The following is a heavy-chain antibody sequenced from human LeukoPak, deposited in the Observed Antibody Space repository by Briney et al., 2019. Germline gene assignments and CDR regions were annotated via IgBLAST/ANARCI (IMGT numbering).Heavy chain of an antibody. J-gene: IGHJ4*02. CDR2: ISYDGSNK. V-gene: IGHV3-30*18. CDR3: AKSMAAADDY. Sequence: GGSPRLSCAASGFTFSSFAMHWVRQAPGKGLEWVAVISYDGSNKYYADSVKGRFTISRDNSKNTLYLQMNSLGAGDTAVYYCAKSMAAADDYWGQGTLVTVSS. D-gene: IGHD6-13*01. CDR1: GFTFSSFA.